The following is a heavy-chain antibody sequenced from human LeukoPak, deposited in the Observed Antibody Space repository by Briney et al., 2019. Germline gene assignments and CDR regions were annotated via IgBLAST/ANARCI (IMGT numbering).Heavy chain of an antibody. CDR2: IIPIFGTA. J-gene: IGHJ6*02. Sequence: GASVKVSCKASGGTFSSYAISWVRQAPGQGLEWMGGIIPIFGTANYAQKFQGRVTITADESTSTAYMELSSLRSEDTAVYYCARERGAPHRYYGSGRGDGYYYYGMDVWGQGTTVTVSS. V-gene: IGHV1-69*13. D-gene: IGHD3-10*01. CDR3: ARERGAPHRYYGSGRGDGYYYYGMDV. CDR1: GGTFSSYA.